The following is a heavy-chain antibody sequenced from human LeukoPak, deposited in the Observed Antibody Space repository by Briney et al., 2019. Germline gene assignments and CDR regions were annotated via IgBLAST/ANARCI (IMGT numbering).Heavy chain of an antibody. CDR1: GGTFSSYA. D-gene: IGHD3-22*01. V-gene: IGHV1-69*05. J-gene: IGHJ5*02. CDR2: IIPIFGTA. Sequence: GSSVKVSCKASGGTFSSYAISWVRQAPGQGLEWMGGIIPIFGTANYAQKFQGRVTITTDESTSTAYMELRSLRSEDTAVYYCARSSGYYYLNWFDPWGQGTLVTVSS. CDR3: ARSSGYYYLNWFDP.